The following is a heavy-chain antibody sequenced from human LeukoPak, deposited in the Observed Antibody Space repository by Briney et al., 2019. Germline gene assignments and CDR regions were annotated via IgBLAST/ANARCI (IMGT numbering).Heavy chain of an antibody. V-gene: IGHV1-69*13. D-gene: IGHD3-22*01. Sequence: WASVKVSCKASGGTFSSYAISWVRQAPGQGLEWMGGIIPIFGTANYAQKFQGRVTITADESTSTAYMELSSLRSEDTAVYYCASAESSSGYYSRDYFDYWGQGTLVTVSS. J-gene: IGHJ4*02. CDR2: IIPIFGTA. CDR3: ASAESSSGYYSRDYFDY. CDR1: GGTFSSYA.